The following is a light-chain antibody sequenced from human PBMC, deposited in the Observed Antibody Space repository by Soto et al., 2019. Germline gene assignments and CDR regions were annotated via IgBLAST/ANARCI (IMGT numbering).Light chain of an antibody. CDR1: HSVSSN. V-gene: IGKV3-15*01. Sequence: EIVMTQSPATLSVSLGERATLSCRASHSVSSNLAWYQQNPGQAPRLLIYGASTRATGVPARFSGSGSGTEFTLTISSLHSEDFAVYSCQQYDNWPFYTFGQGTKLEIK. CDR2: GAS. J-gene: IGKJ2*01. CDR3: QQYDNWPFYT.